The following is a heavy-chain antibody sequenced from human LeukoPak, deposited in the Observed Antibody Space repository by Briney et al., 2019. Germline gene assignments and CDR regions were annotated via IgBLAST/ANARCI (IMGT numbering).Heavy chain of an antibody. V-gene: IGHV3-23*01. CDR1: GFTFSSYA. J-gene: IGHJ4*02. D-gene: IGHD6-19*01. Sequence: GGSLRLSCAASGFTFSSYAMSWVRQAPGKGLEWVSAISGSGGSTYYADSVKGRFTISRDDSKNTLYLQMNSLRTEDTAVYYCAKRATGGWYYFEHWGQGTLVIVSS. CDR2: ISGSGGST. CDR3: AKRATGGWYYFEH.